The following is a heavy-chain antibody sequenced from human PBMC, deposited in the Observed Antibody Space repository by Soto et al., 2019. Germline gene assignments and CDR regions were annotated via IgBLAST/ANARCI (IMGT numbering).Heavy chain of an antibody. CDR1: GFTFNTYG. J-gene: IGHJ4*02. CDR2: ISYDGSDK. V-gene: IGHV3-30*18. CDR3: AKSPNFYCSSPNCYKFYFDF. D-gene: IGHD2-2*02. Sequence: SLRLSFAASGFTFNTYGMHWVRQAPGKGLEWVAVISYDGSDKYYADSVKGRFIISRDNSKNTLYLQMNSLRAEDTAIYYCAKSPNFYCSSPNCYKFYFDFWGQGALVTVSS.